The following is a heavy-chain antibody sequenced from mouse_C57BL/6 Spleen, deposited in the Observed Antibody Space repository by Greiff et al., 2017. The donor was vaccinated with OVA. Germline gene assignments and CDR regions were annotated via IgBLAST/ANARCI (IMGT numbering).Heavy chain of an antibody. Sequence: VKLMESGPGLVQPSQSLSITCTVSGFSLTSYGVHWVRQPPGKGLEWLGVIWSGGSTDYNAAFISRLSISKDNSKSQVFFKMNSLQADDTAIYYCAKTRYAMDYWGQGTSVTVSS. CDR3: AKTRYAMDY. CDR1: GFSLTSYG. J-gene: IGHJ4*01. CDR2: IWSGGST. V-gene: IGHV2-4*01.